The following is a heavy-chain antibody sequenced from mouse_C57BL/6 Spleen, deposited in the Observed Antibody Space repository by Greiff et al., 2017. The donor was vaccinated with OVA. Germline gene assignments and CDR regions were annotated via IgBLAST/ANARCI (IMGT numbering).Heavy chain of an antibody. D-gene: IGHD2-4*01. CDR2: IWSGGST. CDR1: GFSLTSYG. CDR3: ARNGFYDYPMDY. Sequence: QVQLKESGPGLVQPSQSLSITCTVSGFSLTSYGVHWVRQSPGKGLEWLGVIWSGGSTDYNAAFISRLSISKDNSKSQVFFKMNSLQADDTAIYYCARNGFYDYPMDYWGQGTSVTVSS. J-gene: IGHJ4*01. V-gene: IGHV2-2*01.